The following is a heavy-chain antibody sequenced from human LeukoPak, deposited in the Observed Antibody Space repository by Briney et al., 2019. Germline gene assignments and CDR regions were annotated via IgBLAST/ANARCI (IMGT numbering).Heavy chain of an antibody. D-gene: IGHD3-9*01. CDR3: ARDFDSLYYYMDV. CDR2: ISSSSYI. V-gene: IGHV3-21*01. CDR1: GFTFSSYS. Sequence: GGSLRLSCAASGFTFSSYSMNWVRQAPGKGLEWVSSISSSSYIYYADSVEGRFTISRDNAKNSLYLQMNSLRAEDTAVYYCARDFDSLYYYMDVWGKGTTVTVSS. J-gene: IGHJ6*03.